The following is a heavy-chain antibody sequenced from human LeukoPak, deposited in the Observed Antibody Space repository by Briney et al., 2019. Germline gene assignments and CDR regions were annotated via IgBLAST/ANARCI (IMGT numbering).Heavy chain of an antibody. CDR2: IYYSGST. D-gene: IGHD6-13*01. CDR1: GGSITSVESY. Sequence: QPSETLSLTCTVSGGSITSVESYWSWVRQPPGKGLEWIGYIYYSGSTNYNPSLKSRVTISVDTSKNQFSLKLSSVTAADTAIYYCAKDGRGGSSFYNWLDSWGQGTLVTVSS. V-gene: IGHV4-61*08. CDR3: AKDGRGGSSFYNWLDS. J-gene: IGHJ5*01.